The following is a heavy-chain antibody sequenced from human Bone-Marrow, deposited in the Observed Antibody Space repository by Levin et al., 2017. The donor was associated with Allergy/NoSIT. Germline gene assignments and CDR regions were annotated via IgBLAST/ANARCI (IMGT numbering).Heavy chain of an antibody. D-gene: IGHD6-19*01. V-gene: IGHV4-4*02. CDR3: ARVSYVAVAGLGLCYFDY. Sequence: SCAVSGGSISSSHWWSWVRQPPGKGLEWIGEIYHSGSTNYNPSLKSRVTISVDKSKNQFSLKLSSVTAADTAVYYCARVSYVAVAGLGLCYFDYWGQGTLVTVSS. CDR2: IYHSGST. J-gene: IGHJ4*02. CDR1: GGSISSSHW.